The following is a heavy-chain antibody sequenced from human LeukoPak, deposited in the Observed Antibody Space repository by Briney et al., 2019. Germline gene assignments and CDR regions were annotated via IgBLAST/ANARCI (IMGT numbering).Heavy chain of an antibody. CDR1: GYTFTSYG. J-gene: IGHJ3*02. Sequence: GASVKVSCKASGYTFTSYGISWVRQAPGQGLEWMGWISAYNGNTNYAQKFQGRVTMTRDTSISTAYMELSRLRSDDTAVYYCASGGQVAAAGTEDAFDIWGQGTMVTVSS. CDR2: ISAYNGNT. D-gene: IGHD6-13*01. V-gene: IGHV1-18*01. CDR3: ASGGQVAAAGTEDAFDI.